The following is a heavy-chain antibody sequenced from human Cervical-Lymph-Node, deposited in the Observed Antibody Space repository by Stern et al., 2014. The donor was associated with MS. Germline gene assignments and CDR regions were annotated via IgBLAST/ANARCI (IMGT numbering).Heavy chain of an antibody. J-gene: IGHJ4*02. D-gene: IGHD2-2*03. Sequence: VQLLESGPGLVKPSETLSLTCTVSGASISSYYWNWIRQPPGKGLEWIGYIYCTGTTNYNPSLKGRVAISLDTSKNQFSLILRSVSAADTAVYYCARKSLSMDHYFDSWGQGTLVTVSS. CDR3: ARKSLSMDHYFDS. V-gene: IGHV4-59*01. CDR1: GASISSYY. CDR2: IYCTGTT.